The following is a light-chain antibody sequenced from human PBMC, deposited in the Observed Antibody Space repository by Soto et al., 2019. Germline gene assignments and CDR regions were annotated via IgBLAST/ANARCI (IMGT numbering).Light chain of an antibody. V-gene: IGKV3-11*01. CDR1: QNISIY. CDR3: QQYNSYGT. Sequence: EIVLTQSPATLSLSPGERATLSCRASQNISIYLAWYQQRPGQAPRLLIYDASNRATGIPARFSGSGSGTDFTLTISSLEPEDFATYYCQQYNSYGTFGQGTKVEIK. CDR2: DAS. J-gene: IGKJ1*01.